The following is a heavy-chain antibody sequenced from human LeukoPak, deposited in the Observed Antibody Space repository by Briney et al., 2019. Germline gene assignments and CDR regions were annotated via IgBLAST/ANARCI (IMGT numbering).Heavy chain of an antibody. J-gene: IGHJ4*02. D-gene: IGHD3-10*01. CDR3: ARTRRMVRGIFDY. CDR2: INHSGST. CDR1: GGSFSGYY. Sequence: SETLSLTCAVYGGSFSGYYWSWIRQPPGKGLEWIGEINHSGSTNYNPSLKSRVTISVDTSKNQFSLKLSSVTAADTAVYYCARTRRMVRGIFDYWGQGTLVTVSS. V-gene: IGHV4-34*01.